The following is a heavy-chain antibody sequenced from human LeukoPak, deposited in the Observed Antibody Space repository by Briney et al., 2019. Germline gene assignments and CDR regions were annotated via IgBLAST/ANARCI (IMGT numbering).Heavy chain of an antibody. CDR3: APLGSRMKQRIDP. V-gene: IGHV1-2*02. CDR2: IYPDSGET. CDR1: GYPFTGSH. Sequence: ASVKVSCKASGYPFTGSHVPWVRQAPGQGLEWMGRIYPDSGETIYAQKFQGRVTMTRDTSISTAYMELSRLTSDDTAVYYCAPLGSRMKQRIDPRGLGTPVTVSS. D-gene: IGHD2/OR15-2a*01. J-gene: IGHJ5*02.